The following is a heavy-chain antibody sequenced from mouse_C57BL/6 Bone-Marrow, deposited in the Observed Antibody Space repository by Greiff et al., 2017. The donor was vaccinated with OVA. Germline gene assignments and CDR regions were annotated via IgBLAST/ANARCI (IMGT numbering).Heavy chain of an antibody. J-gene: IGHJ4*01. CDR3: AILLRWAMDY. CDR1: GYAFSSSW. V-gene: IGHV1-82*01. CDR2: IYPGDGDT. Sequence: QVQLQQSGPELVKPGASVKISCKASGYAFSSSWMNWVKQRPGKGFEWIGRIYPGDGDTNYNGKFKGKATLTADKSSSTAYMQLSSLTSEDSAVYFCAILLRWAMDYWGQGTSVTVSS. D-gene: IGHD1-1*01.